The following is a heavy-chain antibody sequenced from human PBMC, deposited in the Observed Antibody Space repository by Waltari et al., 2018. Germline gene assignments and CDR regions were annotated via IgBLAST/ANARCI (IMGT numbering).Heavy chain of an antibody. V-gene: IGHV4-34*01. D-gene: IGHD5-12*01. CDR3: ARGGGVGATMEAFDI. J-gene: IGHJ3*02. CDR2: INHSGST. CDR1: GGSFSGYS. Sequence: QVQLQQWGAGLLKPSETLSLTCAVYGGSFSGYSWSWIRQPPGKGLEWIGEINHSGSTNYNPSLKSRVTISVDTSKNQFSLKLSSVTAADTAVYYCARGGGVGATMEAFDIWGQGTMVTVSS.